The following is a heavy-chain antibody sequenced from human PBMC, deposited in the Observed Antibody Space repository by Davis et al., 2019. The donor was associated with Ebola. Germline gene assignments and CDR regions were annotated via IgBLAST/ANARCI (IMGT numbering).Heavy chain of an antibody. Sequence: GESLKISCVASGFTLTNYAMIWVRQAPGKGLEWVAVIWYDGSNKYYADSVKGRFTISRDNSKNTLYLQMNSLRAEDTAVYYCARGHSSSWYYYYYGMDVWGQGTTVTVSS. V-gene: IGHV3-33*08. J-gene: IGHJ6*02. CDR3: ARGHSSSWYYYYYGMDV. D-gene: IGHD6-13*01. CDR1: GFTLTNYA. CDR2: IWYDGSNK.